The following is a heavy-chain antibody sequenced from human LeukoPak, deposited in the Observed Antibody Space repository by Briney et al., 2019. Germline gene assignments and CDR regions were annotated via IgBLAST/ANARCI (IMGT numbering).Heavy chain of an antibody. CDR3: ARDQTSVATMPSTGDDY. V-gene: IGHV3-30-3*01. CDR2: ISYDGSNK. D-gene: IGHD5-24*01. J-gene: IGHJ4*02. Sequence: GGSLRLSCAATGFTFSSYAMHWVRQAPGKGLEWVAVISYDGSNKYYADSVKGRFTISRDNSKNTLYLQMNSLRAEDTAVYYCARDQTSVATMPSTGDDYWGQGTLVTVSS. CDR1: GFTFSSYA.